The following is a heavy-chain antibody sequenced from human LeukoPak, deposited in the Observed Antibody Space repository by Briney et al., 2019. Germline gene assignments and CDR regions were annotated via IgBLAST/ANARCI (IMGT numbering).Heavy chain of an antibody. J-gene: IGHJ4*02. Sequence: SETLSLTCIVSGGSVSSSEYYWGWIRQPPGKGLEWIGSSYYSGSTYYNPSLKSRVTISVDTSKSQFSLNLSSVTAADTAVYYCVRHRHNYGQPADFDFWGQGTLVTVSS. CDR2: SYYSGST. CDR1: GGSVSSSEYY. CDR3: VRHRHNYGQPADFDF. V-gene: IGHV4-39*01. D-gene: IGHD5-18*01.